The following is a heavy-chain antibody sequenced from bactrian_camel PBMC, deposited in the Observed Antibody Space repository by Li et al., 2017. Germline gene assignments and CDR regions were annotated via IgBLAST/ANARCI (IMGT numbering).Heavy chain of an antibody. CDR1: GYTSSINR. V-gene: IGHV3S42*01. D-gene: IGHD1*01. J-gene: IGHJ7*01. CDR2: IGRGFAGSP. Sequence: VQLVESGGGSVQAGGSLRLSCAASGYTSSINRMGWFRQAPGKELEWIATIGRGFAGSPTYAESVKGRFTISKDNAKKTLYLQMDSLKPEDSGTYICAVGGCWSASQALGFGDTRSMDYWGRGTQVTVS.